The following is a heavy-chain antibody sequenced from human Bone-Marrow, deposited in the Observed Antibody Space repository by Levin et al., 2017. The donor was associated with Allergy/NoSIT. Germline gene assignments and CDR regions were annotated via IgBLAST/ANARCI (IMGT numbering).Heavy chain of an antibody. CDR2: ITWNSGTT. CDR1: QFIFDDHG. Sequence: GGSLRLSCAASQFIFDDHGMSWVRQAPGKGLEWVSGITWNSGTTGYADSVKGRFTISRDNAKNTLYLQMNSLRVEDTALYYCARVGNYAVVADEFDLWGQGTMVTVSS. CDR3: ARVGNYAVVADEFDL. V-gene: IGHV3-20*04. D-gene: IGHD1-7*01. J-gene: IGHJ3*01.